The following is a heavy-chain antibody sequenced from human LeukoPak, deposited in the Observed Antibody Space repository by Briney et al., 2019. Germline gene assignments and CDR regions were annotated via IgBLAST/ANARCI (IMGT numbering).Heavy chain of an antibody. CDR2: INHSGST. CDR1: GGSFSGYY. Sequence: SETLSLTCAVYGGSFSGYYWSWIRQPPGKGLEWIGEINHSGSTNYNPSLKSRVTISVDTSKNQFSLKLSSVTAADTAVYYCARELWFGELLTYFDYWGQGTLVTVSS. D-gene: IGHD3-10*01. CDR3: ARELWFGELLTYFDY. J-gene: IGHJ4*02. V-gene: IGHV4-34*01.